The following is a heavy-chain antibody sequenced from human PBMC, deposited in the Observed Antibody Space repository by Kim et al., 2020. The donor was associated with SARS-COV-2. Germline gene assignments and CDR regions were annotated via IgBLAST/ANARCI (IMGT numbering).Heavy chain of an antibody. J-gene: IGHJ4*02. Sequence: LSLTCAASGFTVSSNYMSWVLQAPGKGLEWVSVIYSGGSTYYADSVKGRFTISRDNSKNTLYLQMNSLRAEDTAVYYCASNSGDYYGSGFDYWGQGTLVTVS. CDR1: GFTVSSNY. V-gene: IGHV3-53*01. D-gene: IGHD3-10*01. CDR3: ASNSGDYYGSGFDY. CDR2: IYSGGST.